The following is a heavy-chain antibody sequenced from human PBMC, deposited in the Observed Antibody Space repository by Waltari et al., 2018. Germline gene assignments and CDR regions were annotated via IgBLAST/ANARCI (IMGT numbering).Heavy chain of an antibody. J-gene: IGHJ1*01. Sequence: QVQLVQSGAAVKTPGASVKVSCKASGSPFTGYYMPWVRQAPGQGLEWMGWINPNSGGTNYAQKFQGRVTMTRDTSISTAYMELSRLRSDDTAVYYCARVLAEMATIRPYFQHWGQGTLVTVSS. D-gene: IGHD5-12*01. CDR1: GSPFTGYY. CDR3: ARVLAEMATIRPYFQH. CDR2: INPNSGGT. V-gene: IGHV1-2*02.